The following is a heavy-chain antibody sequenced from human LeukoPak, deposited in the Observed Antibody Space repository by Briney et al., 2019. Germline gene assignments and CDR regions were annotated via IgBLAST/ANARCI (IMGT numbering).Heavy chain of an antibody. D-gene: IGHD4-23*01. CDR1: GGSISSGSYY. CDR2: IGST. CDR3: ARATRWVPFDY. Sequence: SETLSPTCTVSGGSISSGSYYWSWIRQPAGKGLEWVGHIGSTNYNPSLKSRVTISVDTSKNQFSLKLSSVTAADTAVYYCARATRWVPFDYWGQGTLVTVSS. V-gene: IGHV4-61*09. J-gene: IGHJ4*02.